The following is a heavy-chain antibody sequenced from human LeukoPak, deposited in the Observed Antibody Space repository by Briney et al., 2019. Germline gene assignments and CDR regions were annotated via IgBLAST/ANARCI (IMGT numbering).Heavy chain of an antibody. CDR2: INPNSGGT. J-gene: IGHJ5*02. CDR1: GYTFTGYY. CDR3: ARGPRITIFGVVRPTQGWFDP. V-gene: IGHV1-2*02. Sequence: ASVKVSCKASGYTFTGYYMHWVRQAPGQGLEWMGWINPNSGGTNYAQKFQGRATMTRDTSASTVYMELSSLRSEDTAVYYCARGPRITIFGVVRPTQGWFDPWGQGTLVTVSS. D-gene: IGHD3-3*01.